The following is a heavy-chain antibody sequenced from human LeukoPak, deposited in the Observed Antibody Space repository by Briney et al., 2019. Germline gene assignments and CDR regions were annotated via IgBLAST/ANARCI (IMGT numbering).Heavy chain of an antibody. Sequence: GGSLRLSCAASGFTFSSYEMNWVRQAPGKGLEWASYISSSGSTIYYADSVKGRFTISRDNAKNSLYLQMNSLRVEDTAVYYCARGGYSYGIGDYWGQGTLVTVSS. CDR3: ARGGYSYGIGDY. D-gene: IGHD5-18*01. J-gene: IGHJ4*02. V-gene: IGHV3-48*03. CDR1: GFTFSSYE. CDR2: ISSSGSTI.